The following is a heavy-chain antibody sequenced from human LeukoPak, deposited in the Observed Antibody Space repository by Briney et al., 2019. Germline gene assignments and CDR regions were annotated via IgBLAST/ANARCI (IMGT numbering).Heavy chain of an antibody. V-gene: IGHV3-48*04. CDR1: GITFSSYS. CDR3: ARIGYSSSCFDY. J-gene: IGHJ4*02. D-gene: IGHD6-13*01. CDR2: ISSFSGTI. Sequence: PGGSLRLSCVASGITFSSYSMNWVRQAPGKGLEWVSYISSFSGTINYADSVKGRFTISRDNAKNSLYLQMNSLRAEDTAVYYCARIGYSSSCFDYWGQGTLVTVSS.